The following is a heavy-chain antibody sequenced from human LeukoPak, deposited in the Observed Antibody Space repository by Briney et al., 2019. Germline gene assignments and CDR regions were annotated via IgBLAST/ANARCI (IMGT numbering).Heavy chain of an antibody. D-gene: IGHD6-19*01. CDR1: GFTFTDYY. V-gene: IGHV1-2*02. J-gene: IGHJ4*02. Sequence: ASVKVSCKASGFTFTDYYMHWVRQAPGQGLEWVGWINPNSCSTAYAQKFQGRVTVTRDTPINTAYMDLSMLTSDDTAMYYCAREASGWYAYWGQGTLVTVSS. CDR3: AREASGWYAY. CDR2: INPNSCST.